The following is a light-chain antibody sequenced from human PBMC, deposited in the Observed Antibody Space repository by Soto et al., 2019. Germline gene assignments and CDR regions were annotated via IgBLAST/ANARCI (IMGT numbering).Light chain of an antibody. J-gene: IGLJ2*01. V-gene: IGLV2-14*01. CDR3: SSYTSSSTLRL. CDR1: SSDVGGYNY. Sequence: QSVLTQPASVSGSPGQSITISCTGTSSDVGGYNYVTWYQQHPGKAPKLLIYDVSNRPSGVSNRFSGSKSGNTASLTISGLQAEDEADYYCSSYTSSSTLRLFGGGTKLTVL. CDR2: DVS.